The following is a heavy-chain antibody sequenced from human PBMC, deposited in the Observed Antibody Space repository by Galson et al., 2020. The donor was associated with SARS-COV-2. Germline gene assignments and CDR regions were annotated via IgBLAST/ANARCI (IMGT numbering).Heavy chain of an antibody. CDR1: GSSISSYY. CDR2: IYYSGST. V-gene: IGHV4-59*08. Sequence: ETSETLSLTCTVSGSSISSYYWSWIRQPPGKGLEWIGYIYYSGSTNYNSSLKSRVTISVDTSKNQFSLKLSSVTAADTAVYYCARHPGYYDYVWGTETFDPWGQGTLVTVSS. CDR3: ARHPGYYDYVWGTETFDP. D-gene: IGHD3-16*01. J-gene: IGHJ5*02.